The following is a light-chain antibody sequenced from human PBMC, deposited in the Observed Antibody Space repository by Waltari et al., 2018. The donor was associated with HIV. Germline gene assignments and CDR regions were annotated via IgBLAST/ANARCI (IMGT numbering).Light chain of an antibody. J-gene: IGLJ2*01. Sequence: QSALTQPASVSGSPGQSITISCTGTSSDVGGYNYVSWYQHHPGKAPKLMISEVSNRPSVFSNRFSGSKSGNTASLTISGLQAEDEADYYCSSYSSSITLYVVFGGGTKLTVL. CDR1: SSDVGGYNY. CDR3: SSYSSSITLYVV. CDR2: EVS. V-gene: IGLV2-14*01.